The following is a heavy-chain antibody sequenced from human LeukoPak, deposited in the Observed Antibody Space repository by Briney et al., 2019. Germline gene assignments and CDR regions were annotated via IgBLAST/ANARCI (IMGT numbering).Heavy chain of an antibody. D-gene: IGHD3-16*01. CDR2: VSSDGSR. CDR3: ATDGAYGLTH. CDR1: GVSFSTTW. Sequence: GGSLRLSCAASGVSFSTTWMHWVRQAPGKGLMWVSRVSSDGSRTYADSVKGRFTGSRDNNKDMVYLQMSSLRAEDTAVYYCATDGAYGLTHWGQGTLVTVSS. J-gene: IGHJ4*02. V-gene: IGHV3-74*01.